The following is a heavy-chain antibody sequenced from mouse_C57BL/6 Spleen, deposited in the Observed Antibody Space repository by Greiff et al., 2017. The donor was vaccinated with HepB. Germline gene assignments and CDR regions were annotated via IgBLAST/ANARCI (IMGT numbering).Heavy chain of an antibody. CDR1: GYTFTDYN. Sequence: VQLQQSGPELVKPGASVKMSCKASGYTFTDYNMHWVKQSHGKSLEWIGYINPNNGGTSYNQKFKGKATVTVNKSSSTAYMELRSLSSEDSAVYYWAREVYYDYPWFAYWGQGTLGTVSA. J-gene: IGHJ3*01. CDR3: AREVYYDYPWFAY. V-gene: IGHV1-22*01. D-gene: IGHD2-4*01. CDR2: INPNNGGT.